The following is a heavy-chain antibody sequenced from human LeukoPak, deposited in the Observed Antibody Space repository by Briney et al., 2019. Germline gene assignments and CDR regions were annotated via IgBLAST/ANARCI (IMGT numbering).Heavy chain of an antibody. V-gene: IGHV1-18*01. CDR2: ISPSSGNT. D-gene: IGHD1-14*01. J-gene: IGHJ4*02. CDR3: ARYGGTNRSFDY. CDR1: GYTFSSYG. Sequence: ASVKVPCKASGYTFSSYGITWVRQAPGQGLEWMGWISPSSGNTNYVQNLQGRVSMTTGTSTSTVYMGLRSLRSDDTAVYYCARYGGTNRSFDYWGPGTLVSVSS.